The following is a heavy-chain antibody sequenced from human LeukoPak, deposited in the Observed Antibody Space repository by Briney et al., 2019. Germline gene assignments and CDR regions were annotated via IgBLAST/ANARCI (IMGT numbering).Heavy chain of an antibody. V-gene: IGHV4-59*01. J-gene: IGHJ5*02. CDR3: ARVFRGVVTSNWFDP. CDR1: GDSNSTNY. D-gene: IGHD2-21*02. Sequence: SETLSLNCTVSGDSNSTNYWTWIRLPPGKGLEWIGFISDDGSTQYNPSLKSRVTMSVDTSKTQFSLKLSSATAADTAVYYCARVFRGVVTSNWFDPWGQGTLVTVSS. CDR2: ISDDGST.